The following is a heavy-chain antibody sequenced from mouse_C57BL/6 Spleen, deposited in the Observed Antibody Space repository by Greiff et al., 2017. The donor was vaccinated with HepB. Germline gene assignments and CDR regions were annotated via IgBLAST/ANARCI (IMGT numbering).Heavy chain of an antibody. CDR3: ARSDYKRGGYYFDY. V-gene: IGHV1-82*01. CDR1: GYAFSSSW. CDR2: IYPGDGDT. D-gene: IGHD2-12*01. Sequence: VQLQQSGPELVKPGASVKISCKASGYAFSSSWMNWVKQRPGKGLEWIGRIYPGDGDTNYNGKFKGKAKLTADKYSSTAYMQLRSLTSEDSAVYFCARSDYKRGGYYFDYWGQGTTLTVSS. J-gene: IGHJ2*01.